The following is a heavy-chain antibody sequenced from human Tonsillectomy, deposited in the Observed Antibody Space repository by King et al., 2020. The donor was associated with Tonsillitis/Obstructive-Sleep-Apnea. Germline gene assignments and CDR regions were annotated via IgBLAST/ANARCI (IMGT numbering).Heavy chain of an antibody. V-gene: IGHV3-48*03. J-gene: IGHJ4*02. CDR1: GFTFSSYE. Sequence: VKLVESGGGLVQPGGSLRLSGAASGFTFSSYEMNWVRQAPGKGLEWVSYISSSGSTIYYADSVKGRFTISRDNAKNSLYLQMNSLRAEDTAVYYCARDLGVQLWADDYWGQGTLVTVSS. D-gene: IGHD5-18*01. CDR2: ISSSGSTI. CDR3: ARDLGVQLWADDY.